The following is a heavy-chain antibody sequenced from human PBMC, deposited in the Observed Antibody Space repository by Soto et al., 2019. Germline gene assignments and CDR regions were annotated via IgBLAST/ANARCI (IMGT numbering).Heavy chain of an antibody. Sequence: GAPGKGSCKASGYTFPSLYMPWGGQGPGQRLEWMGIINPSGGSTSYAQKFQGRVTMTRDTSTSTVYMELSSLRSEDTAVYYCAREGDSSGSPHTHGMDVWGQGTTVTVSS. V-gene: IGHV1-46*01. D-gene: IGHD3-22*01. CDR2: INPSGGST. J-gene: IGHJ6*02. CDR3: AREGDSSGSPHTHGMDV. CDR1: GYTFPSLY.